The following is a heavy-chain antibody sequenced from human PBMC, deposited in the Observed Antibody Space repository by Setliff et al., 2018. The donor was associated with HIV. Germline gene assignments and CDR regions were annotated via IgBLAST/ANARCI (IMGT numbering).Heavy chain of an antibody. V-gene: IGHV1-2*04. CDR2: ISTYSDET. D-gene: IGHD4-4*01. J-gene: IGHJ4*02. Sequence: GASVKVSCKPSGYTFTTYGLSWVRQAPGQGLEWMGWISTYSDETSSSQKFQGWVTMTRDTSISTAYMELSRLRSDDTAVYYCARMDDYSNAANYWGQGTLVTVSS. CDR3: ARMDDYSNAANY. CDR1: GYTFTTYG.